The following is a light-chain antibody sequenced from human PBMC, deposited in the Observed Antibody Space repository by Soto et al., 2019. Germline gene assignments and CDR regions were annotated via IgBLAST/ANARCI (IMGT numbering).Light chain of an antibody. CDR1: QSVSSSY. CDR2: GAS. J-gene: IGKJ1*01. CDR3: QQYGSSPPVT. V-gene: IGKV3-20*01. Sequence: EIVLTQSPGTLSLSPGERATFSCRASQSVSSSYLAWYQQKPGQAPRLLIYGASSRATGIPDRFSGSGSGTDFTLTISRLEPEDFAVYYCQQYGSSPPVTFGQGTKVEIK.